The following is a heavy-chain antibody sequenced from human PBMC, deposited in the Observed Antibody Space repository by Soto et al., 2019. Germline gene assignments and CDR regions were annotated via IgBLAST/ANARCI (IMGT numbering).Heavy chain of an antibody. D-gene: IGHD3-3*01. CDR2: IYYSGST. J-gene: IGHJ6*02. V-gene: IGHV4-39*01. CDR3: ARHSHVARNYDFWSGYNYYYGMDV. CDR1: GGPISSSSYY. Sequence: SETLSLTCTVSGGPISSSSYYWGWIRQPPGKGLEWIGSIYYSGSTYYNPSLKSRVTISVDTSKNQFSLKLSSVTAADTAVYYCARHSHVARNYDFWSGYNYYYGMDVWGQGTTVT.